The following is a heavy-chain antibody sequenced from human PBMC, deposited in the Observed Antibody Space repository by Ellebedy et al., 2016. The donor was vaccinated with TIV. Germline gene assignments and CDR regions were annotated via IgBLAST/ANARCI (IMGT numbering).Heavy chain of an antibody. V-gene: IGHV3-7*01. Sequence: PGGSLRLSCAASGFTFSSDWMAWVRQAPGKGLEWVANIKKDGSEKYYVDSVEGRFTISRDNAKNSLYLQMNSLRPEDTAVYYCASHLGYWGQGTLVTVSS. CDR2: IKKDGSEK. CDR3: ASHLGY. J-gene: IGHJ4*02. CDR1: GFTFSSDW. D-gene: IGHD7-27*01.